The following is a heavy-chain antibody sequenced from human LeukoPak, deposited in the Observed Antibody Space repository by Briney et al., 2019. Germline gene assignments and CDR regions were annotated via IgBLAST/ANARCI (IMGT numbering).Heavy chain of an antibody. CDR2: ISSSSSYI. Sequence: GGSLRLSCAASGFTVSSNYMSWVRQAPGKGLEWVSSISSSSSYIYYADSVKGRFTISRDNARNSLYLQMNSLRAEDTAVYYCARTDAFDFWGQGTMVTVSS. CDR3: ARTDAFDF. CDR1: GFTVSSNY. J-gene: IGHJ3*01. V-gene: IGHV3-21*01.